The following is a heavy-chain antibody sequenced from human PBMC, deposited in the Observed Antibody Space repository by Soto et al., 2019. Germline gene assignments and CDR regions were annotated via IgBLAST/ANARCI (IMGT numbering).Heavy chain of an antibody. CDR2: IIPISETT. Sequence: QVQLVQSGAGVKKPGSSVKVSCKASGGTFSSYAISWVRQAPGQGLEWMGGIIPISETTNYAQKFQVRVTITADESKSTAYMELSSLRSEDTAVYYCARSQGSSTSLEIYYYYYYGMDVWGQGTTVTVSS. CDR3: ARSQGSSTSLEIYYYYYYGMDV. CDR1: GGTFSSYA. J-gene: IGHJ6*02. D-gene: IGHD2-2*01. V-gene: IGHV1-69*01.